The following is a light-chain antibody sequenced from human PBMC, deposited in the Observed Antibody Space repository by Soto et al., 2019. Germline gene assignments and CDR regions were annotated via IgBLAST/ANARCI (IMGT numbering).Light chain of an antibody. J-gene: IGLJ3*02. CDR1: SRDVGGYNY. CDR3: SSFTTSTTWV. CDR2: EVS. Sequence: QSALTQPASVSGSPGQSLTIVCTGTSRDVGGYNYVSWYQQHPGKAPKLIISEVSNRPSGVSSRFSGSKSGNTASLTISGLQAADEADYYCSSFTTSTTWVFGGGTKLTVL. V-gene: IGLV2-14*03.